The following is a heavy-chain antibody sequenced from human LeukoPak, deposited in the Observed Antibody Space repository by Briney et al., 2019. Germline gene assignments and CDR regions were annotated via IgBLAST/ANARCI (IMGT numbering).Heavy chain of an antibody. D-gene: IGHD3-9*01. CDR1: GFSFSTSA. CDR3: AKCPSGVLRYFAPIDY. J-gene: IGHJ4*02. Sequence: GSLRLSCASSGFSFSTSAMSWVRQPPGKGLECVSVISDSGGETYYADSVKGRFTISRDNSKSTLYLQMNSLRAEDTAVYYCAKCPSGVLRYFAPIDYWGQGTLVTVSS. CDR2: ISDSGGET. V-gene: IGHV3-23*01.